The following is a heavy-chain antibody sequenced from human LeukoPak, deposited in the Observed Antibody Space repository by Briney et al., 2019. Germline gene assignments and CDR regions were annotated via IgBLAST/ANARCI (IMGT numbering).Heavy chain of an antibody. Sequence: GGDLILSCAASGFTFSSYEMNSVRQAPGKGLERVSYFSSSGSTIYYADSVKGRFTISRDNAKNSLYLQMNSLRAEDTAVSYCASPVGETYNWFDPWGQGTLVTVSS. J-gene: IGHJ5*02. D-gene: IGHD3-10*01. CDR3: ASPVGETYNWFDP. V-gene: IGHV3-48*03. CDR1: GFTFSSYE. CDR2: FSSSGSTI.